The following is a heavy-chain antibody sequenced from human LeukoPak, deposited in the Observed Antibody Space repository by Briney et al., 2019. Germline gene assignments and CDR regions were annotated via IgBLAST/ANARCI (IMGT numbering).Heavy chain of an antibody. V-gene: IGHV4-39*01. J-gene: IGHJ4*02. CDR1: GGSISSSSYY. D-gene: IGHD5-24*01. Sequence: PSETLSLTCTVSGGSISSSSYYWGWIRQPPGKGLEWIGSIYYSGSTYYNPSLKSRVTISVDTSKNQFSLKLSSVTAADTAVYYCARLEIGPYYFDYWGQGTLVTVSS. CDR3: ARLEIGPYYFDY. CDR2: IYYSGST.